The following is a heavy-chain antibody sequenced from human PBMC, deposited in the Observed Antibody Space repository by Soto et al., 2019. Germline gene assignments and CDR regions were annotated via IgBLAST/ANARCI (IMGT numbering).Heavy chain of an antibody. V-gene: IGHV3-23*01. CDR3: AIYPGSSGSPEYFQH. D-gene: IGHD6-19*01. J-gene: IGHJ1*01. Sequence: EVQLLDSGGGLVQPGGSLRLSCAASGFTFSSYAMNWVRQAPGKGLEWVSVISGSGTKAYYADSVKGRFTISRDNSKNTLYLQMNSLRAEDTAVYYCAIYPGSSGSPEYFQHWGQGTLVTVSS. CDR2: ISGSGTKA. CDR1: GFTFSSYA.